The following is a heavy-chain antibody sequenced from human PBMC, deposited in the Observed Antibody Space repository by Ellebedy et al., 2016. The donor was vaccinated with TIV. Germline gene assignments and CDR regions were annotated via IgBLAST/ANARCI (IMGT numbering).Heavy chain of an antibody. Sequence: SLKISXAASGFTFDDYAMHWVRQAPGKGLEWVSGISWNSGSIGYADSVKGRFTISRDNAKNSLYLQMNSLRAEDTALYYCAKDMSDFGVVHRLDFDDWGQGALVTVSS. J-gene: IGHJ4*02. CDR1: GFTFDDYA. CDR3: AKDMSDFGVVHRLDFDD. CDR2: ISWNSGSI. V-gene: IGHV3-9*01. D-gene: IGHD3-3*01.